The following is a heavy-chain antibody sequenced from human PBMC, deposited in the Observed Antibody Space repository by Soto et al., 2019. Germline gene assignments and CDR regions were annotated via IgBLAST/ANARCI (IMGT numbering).Heavy chain of an antibody. Sequence: QVQLVQSGAEVKKPGSSVKVSCKASGGTFSSYTISWVRQAPGQGLEWMGRIIPILGIANYAQMFQGRVTITADKSTSTAYMELSSLRSEDTAVYYCARGHSVYEHDAFDIWGQGTMVTVSS. CDR2: IIPILGIA. CDR3: ARGHSVYEHDAFDI. D-gene: IGHD5-12*01. CDR1: GGTFSSYT. J-gene: IGHJ3*02. V-gene: IGHV1-69*02.